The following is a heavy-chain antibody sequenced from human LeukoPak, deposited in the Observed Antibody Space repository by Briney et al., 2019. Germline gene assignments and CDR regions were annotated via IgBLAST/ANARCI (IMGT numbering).Heavy chain of an antibody. CDR3: ARHSRLWFGELYRWFDP. CDR1: GGSFSGYY. J-gene: IGHJ5*02. Sequence: SETLSLTCAVYGGSFSGYYWSWIRQPPGKGLEWIGEINHSGSTNYNPPLKSRVTISVDTSKNQFSLKLSSVTAADTAVYYCARHSRLWFGELYRWFDPWGQGTLVTVSS. V-gene: IGHV4-34*01. D-gene: IGHD3-10*01. CDR2: INHSGST.